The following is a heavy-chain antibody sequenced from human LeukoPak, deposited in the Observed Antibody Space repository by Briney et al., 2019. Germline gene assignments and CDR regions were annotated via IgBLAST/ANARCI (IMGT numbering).Heavy chain of an antibody. CDR2: MNPNSGNT. J-gene: IGHJ4*02. CDR1: GYTFTSYD. Sequence: ASVKVSCKASGYTFTSYDINWVRQATGQGLEWMGWMNPNSGNTGYAQKFQDRVTMTRNTSISTAYMELSSLRSEDTAVYYCARVHLAVAGTGFDYWGQGTLVTVSS. D-gene: IGHD6-19*01. V-gene: IGHV1-8*01. CDR3: ARVHLAVAGTGFDY.